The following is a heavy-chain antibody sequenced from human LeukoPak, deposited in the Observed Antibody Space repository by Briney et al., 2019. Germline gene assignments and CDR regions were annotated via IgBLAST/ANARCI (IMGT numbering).Heavy chain of an antibody. V-gene: IGHV3-7*01. D-gene: IGHD1-26*01. CDR1: GFTFSNAW. J-gene: IGHJ3*02. CDR3: ARVPYSGSYFPI. Sequence: GGSLRLSCAASGFTFSNAWMSWVRQAPGKGLEWVANIKQDGSEKYYVDSVKGRFTISRDNAKNSLYLQMNSLRAEDTAVYYCARVPYSGSYFPIWGQGTMVTVSS. CDR2: IKQDGSEK.